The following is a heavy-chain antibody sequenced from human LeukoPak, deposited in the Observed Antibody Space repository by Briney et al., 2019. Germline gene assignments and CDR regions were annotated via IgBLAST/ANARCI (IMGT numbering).Heavy chain of an antibody. CDR2: ISSSSSYT. CDR1: GFTFSDYY. V-gene: IGHV3-11*06. Sequence: KSGGSLRLSCAAAGFTFSDYYMSWIRQAPGKGLEWVSYISSSSSYTNYADSVKGRFTISRDNAKNSVYLQMNSLRAEDTAVYYCVRWRWQQSEFDLWGQGTLVTVSS. J-gene: IGHJ4*02. D-gene: IGHD5-24*01. CDR3: VRWRWQQSEFDL.